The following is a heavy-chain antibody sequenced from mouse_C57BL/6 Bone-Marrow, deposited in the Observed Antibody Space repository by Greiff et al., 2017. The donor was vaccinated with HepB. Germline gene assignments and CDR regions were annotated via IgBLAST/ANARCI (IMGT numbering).Heavy chain of an antibody. V-gene: IGHV10-1*01. CDR2: IRSKSNNYAT. Sequence: EVKLMESGGGLVQPKGSLKLSCAASGFSFNTYAMNWVRQAPGKGLEWVARIRSKSNNYATYYADSVKDRFTISRDDSESMLYLQMNNLKTEDTAMYYCVRHEDDYDGYYAMDYWGQGTSVTVSS. J-gene: IGHJ4*01. D-gene: IGHD2-4*01. CDR1: GFSFNTYA. CDR3: VRHEDDYDGYYAMDY.